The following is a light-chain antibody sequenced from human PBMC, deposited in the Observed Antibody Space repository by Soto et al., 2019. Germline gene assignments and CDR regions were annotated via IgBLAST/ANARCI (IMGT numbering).Light chain of an antibody. CDR3: QQFNNWPQT. V-gene: IGKV3-15*01. CDR1: QSVSSN. CDR2: GAS. Sequence: EIVMTQSPATLSVSPGERATLSCRASQSVSSNLAWYQQKGGQAPRLLIYGASTRATGIPARFSGSGSGTEFTLTISSLQSEDFAVYFCQQFNNWPQTFGQGTKVDSK. J-gene: IGKJ1*01.